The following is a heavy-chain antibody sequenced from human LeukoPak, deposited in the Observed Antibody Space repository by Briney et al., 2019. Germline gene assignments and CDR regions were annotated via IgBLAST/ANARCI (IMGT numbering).Heavy chain of an antibody. CDR1: GYTFTSYG. CDR3: ARTEGSTSYFDS. J-gene: IGHJ4*02. V-gene: IGHV1-18*01. D-gene: IGHD2-2*01. Sequence: GASVKVSCKASGYTFTSYGISWVRQAPGQGLEWMGWISGYTGNTKYAQKLQGRVTMTTDTSASTAYMDLRSLRSDDTAMYYCARTEGSTSYFDSWGQGTLVTVSS. CDR2: ISGYTGNT.